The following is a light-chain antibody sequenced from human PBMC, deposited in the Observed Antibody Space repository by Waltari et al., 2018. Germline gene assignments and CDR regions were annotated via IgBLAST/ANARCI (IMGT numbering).Light chain of an antibody. J-gene: IGKJ4*01. V-gene: IGKV2-28*01. Sequence: DXXMTQSPLSLPVTPGEPASISCRSSQSLLHSNGYNYLDWYLQKPGQSPQLLIYLGSNRASGVPDRFSGSGSGTDXTLKISRVEAEDVGVYYCMQALQTPLTFGGGTKVEIK. CDR3: MQALQTPLT. CDR1: QSLLHSNGYNY. CDR2: LGS.